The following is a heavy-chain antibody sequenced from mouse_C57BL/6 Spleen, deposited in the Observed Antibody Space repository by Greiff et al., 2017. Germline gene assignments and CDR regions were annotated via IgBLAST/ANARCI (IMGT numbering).Heavy chain of an antibody. J-gene: IGHJ2*01. CDR1: GYTFTSYW. V-gene: IGHV1-55*01. Sequence: QVQLQQPGAELVKPGASVKMSCKASGYTFTSYWLTWVKQRPGQGLEWIGDIYPGSGSTNYNEKFKSKATLTVDTSSSTAYMQLSSLSSEDSAVYYCARSYYGSSYGFDYWGQGTTLTVSS. D-gene: IGHD1-1*01. CDR2: IYPGSGST. CDR3: ARSYYGSSYGFDY.